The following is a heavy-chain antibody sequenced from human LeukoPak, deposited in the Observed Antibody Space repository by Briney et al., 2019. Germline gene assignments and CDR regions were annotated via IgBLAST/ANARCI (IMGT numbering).Heavy chain of an antibody. V-gene: IGHV3-21*01. CDR3: ARARGVVVKPFDY. CDR1: GFTFSSYA. Sequence: GGSLRLSCAASGFTFSSYAMSWVRQAPGKGLEWVSSISSSSSYIYYADSVKGRFTISRDNAKNSLYLQMNSLRVEDTAVYYCARARGVVVKPFDYWGQGTLVTVSS. CDR2: ISSSSSYI. J-gene: IGHJ4*02. D-gene: IGHD3-22*01.